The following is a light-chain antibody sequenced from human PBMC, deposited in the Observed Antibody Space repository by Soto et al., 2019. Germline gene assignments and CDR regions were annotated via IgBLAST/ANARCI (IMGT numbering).Light chain of an antibody. V-gene: IGLV2-14*03. CDR2: EVS. CDR1: SSDVGGHNS. CDR3: SSRTRRNTRL. Sequence: QSALTQPASVSGSPGQSITISCTGTSSDVGGHNSVSWYQQYPGKAPKLIIYEVSNRPSGVSDRFSGSKSGYTASLTISGLQAEDEADYYCSSRTRRNTRLFGGGTKLTVL. J-gene: IGLJ3*02.